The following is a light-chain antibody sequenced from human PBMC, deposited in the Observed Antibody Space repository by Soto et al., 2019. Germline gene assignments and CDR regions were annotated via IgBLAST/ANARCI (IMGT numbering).Light chain of an antibody. CDR2: NDD. CDR3: STWDDSLNGWV. CDR1: ISNIGKDT. V-gene: IGLV1-44*01. J-gene: IGLJ3*02. Sequence: QSVLTQPPSVSGAPGLRVNISCSGGISNIGKDTVTWYQHLPGTAPKLLMFNDDKRPSGVPDRFSGSRSGTSASLAISGLQSGDEAVYFCSTWDDSLNGWVFGGGTKLTVL.